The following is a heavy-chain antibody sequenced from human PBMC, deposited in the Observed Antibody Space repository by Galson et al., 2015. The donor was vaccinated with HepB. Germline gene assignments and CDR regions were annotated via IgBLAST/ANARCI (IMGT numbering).Heavy chain of an antibody. D-gene: IGHD6-13*01. CDR3: ARTWRQQLGGFDI. V-gene: IGHV2-70*01. CDR1: GFSLSTSGMC. J-gene: IGHJ3*02. Sequence: PALVKPTQTLTLTCTFSGFSLSTSGMCVSWIRQPPGKALEWLALIDWDDDKFYSPSLETRLAISKDTSKNQVVLTMTNMDPVDTATYYCARTWRQQLGGFDIWGQGTVVTVSS. CDR2: IDWDDDK.